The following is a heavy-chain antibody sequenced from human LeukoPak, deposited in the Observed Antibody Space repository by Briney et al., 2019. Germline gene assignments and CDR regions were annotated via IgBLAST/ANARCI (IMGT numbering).Heavy chain of an antibody. CDR1: GLTFRNAW. J-gene: IGHJ4*02. Sequence: PGGSLRLSCAASGLTFRNAWMSWVRQAPGKGLEWVGRIKSKTDGGTVDYAAPVKGRFTISRDDSRNTPSLQMNSLKTEDTAVYYCTTDPGDYEIYWGQGTLVTVSS. V-gene: IGHV3-15*01. CDR3: TTDPGDYEIY. CDR2: IKSKTDGGTV. D-gene: IGHD4-17*01.